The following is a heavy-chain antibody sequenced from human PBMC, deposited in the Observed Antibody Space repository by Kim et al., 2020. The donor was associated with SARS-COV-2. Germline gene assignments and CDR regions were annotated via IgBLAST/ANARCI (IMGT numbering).Heavy chain of an antibody. J-gene: IGHJ4*02. D-gene: IGHD3-16*01. V-gene: IGHV4-59*01. Sequence: SETLSLTCTVSVGFIDSYYWSWIRQPPGTGLEWIGSMYSSGSPNYKPSLKSRLTFSLDTSKRQFSLKLTSVTAADTAVYYCARQGLSEFDHWGQGTLVTVSS. CDR3: ARQGLSEFDH. CDR1: VGFIDSYY. CDR2: MYSSGSP.